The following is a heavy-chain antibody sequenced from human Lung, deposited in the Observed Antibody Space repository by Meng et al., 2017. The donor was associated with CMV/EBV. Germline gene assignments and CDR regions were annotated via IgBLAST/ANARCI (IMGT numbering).Heavy chain of an antibody. D-gene: IGHD3-22*01. CDR3: ARDRYDNDGNFDH. CDR1: GFTFSSYA. V-gene: IGHV3-30*04. CDR2: ISNDGRIK. J-gene: IGHJ4*02. Sequence: GESLKISCAASGFTFSSYALHWVRQAPGKGLEWVAVISNDGRIKHYADSVKGRFSISRDNPKNTLYLQMNSLRADDTAVYYCARDRYDNDGNFDHWGQGTLVTVSS.